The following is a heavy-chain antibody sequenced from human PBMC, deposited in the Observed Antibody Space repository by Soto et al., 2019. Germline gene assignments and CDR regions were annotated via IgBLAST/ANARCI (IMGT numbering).Heavy chain of an antibody. CDR3: ARGARDYYDSSGYYYYFDY. J-gene: IGHJ4*02. V-gene: IGHV1-69*13. CDR2: IIPIFGTA. D-gene: IGHD3-22*01. CDR1: GGTFSSYA. Sequence: GASVKVSCKASGGTFSSYAISWVRQAPGQGLEWMGGIIPIFGTANYAQKFQGRVTITADASTSTAYMELSSLRSEDTAVYYCARGARDYYDSSGYYYYFDYWGQGTLVTVSS.